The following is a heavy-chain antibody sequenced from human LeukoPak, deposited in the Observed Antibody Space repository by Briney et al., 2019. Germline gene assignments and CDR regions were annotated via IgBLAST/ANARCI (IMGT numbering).Heavy chain of an antibody. CDR1: GGTFSSYA. CDR2: IIPIFGTA. D-gene: IGHD3-22*01. CDR3: ARALYYYDSSGYFSN. Sequence: RASVKVSCKASGGTFSSYAISWVRQAPGQGLEWMGGIIPIFGTANYAQKFQGRVTITTDESTSTASMELSSLRSEDTAVYYCARALYYYDSSGYFSNWGQGTLVTVSS. V-gene: IGHV1-69*05. J-gene: IGHJ4*02.